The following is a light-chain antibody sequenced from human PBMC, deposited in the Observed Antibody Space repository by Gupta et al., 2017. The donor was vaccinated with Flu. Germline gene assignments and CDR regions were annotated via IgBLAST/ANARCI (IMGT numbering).Light chain of an antibody. Sequence: QSALTQPASVSGSPGQSITISCTGTTSDVGGYNYVSWYQHYPGKAPKLTIYEVRSRPSGVSNRFSGSKSGNTASLSISGLQAEDEADYYCCSYTSSSTYVFGTGTKVTVL. CDR3: CSYTSSSTYV. V-gene: IGLV2-14*01. CDR1: TSDVGGYNY. CDR2: EVR. J-gene: IGLJ1*01.